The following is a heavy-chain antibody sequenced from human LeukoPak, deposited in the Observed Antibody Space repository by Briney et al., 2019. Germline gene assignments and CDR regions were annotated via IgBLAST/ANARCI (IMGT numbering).Heavy chain of an antibody. CDR2: ISDAAGTT. CDR3: AKGEFWSAYYN. J-gene: IGHJ4*02. Sequence: QPGAPLRLCCAAAGFTFSTFAMNWGRQAPGKGLEWVSTISDAAGTTYYADSVRGRFTISRDYSKNTLYLQMNSLRAEDTAVYYCAKGEFWSAYYNWGQGTLVTVSS. CDR1: GFTFSTFA. V-gene: IGHV3-23*01. D-gene: IGHD3-3*01.